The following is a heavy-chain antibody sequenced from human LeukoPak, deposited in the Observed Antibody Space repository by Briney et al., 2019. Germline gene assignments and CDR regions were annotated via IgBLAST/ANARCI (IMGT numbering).Heavy chain of an antibody. CDR2: IIPILGTA. J-gene: IGHJ3*02. D-gene: IGHD2-2*01. CDR3: AREGGVVVPAATTVAGFDI. Sequence: SVKVSCKASGGTFSRYAISWVRQAPGQGLEWTGGIIPILGTANYAQKFQGRVTITADESTSTAYMELSSLRSEDTAVYYCAREGGVVVPAATTVAGFDIWGQGTMVTVSS. CDR1: GGTFSRYA. V-gene: IGHV1-69*13.